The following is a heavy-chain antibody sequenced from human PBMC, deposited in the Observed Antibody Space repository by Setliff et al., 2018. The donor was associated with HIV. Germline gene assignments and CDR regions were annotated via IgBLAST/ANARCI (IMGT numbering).Heavy chain of an antibody. Sequence: SETLSLTCTVSGGSISSGTYYWSWIRQPAGKGLEWIGRIYTSGSTNYNPSLKSRVTISVDTSKNQLSLKLSSVTAADAAVYYCARESYFYYFDYWGQGTLGTVSS. V-gene: IGHV4-61*02. CDR1: GGSISSGTYY. CDR3: ARESYFYYFDY. J-gene: IGHJ4*02. CDR2: IYTSGST. D-gene: IGHD3-10*01.